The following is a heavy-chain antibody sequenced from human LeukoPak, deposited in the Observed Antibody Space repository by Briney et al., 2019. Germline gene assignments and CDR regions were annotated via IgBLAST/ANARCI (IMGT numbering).Heavy chain of an antibody. CDR3: ARALGRNRESRGSGYLSAPLGAYYFDY. CDR1: GGPISRYH. D-gene: IGHD3-22*01. Sequence: SETLSLTCTVSGGPISRYHWSWIRQPPGKGLEWIGYIYYSGRTHYNPSLKTRVTISVDTSKTQFSLKLSSVNAADTALYYCARALGRNRESRGSGYLSAPLGAYYFDYWGQGTLVTVSS. CDR2: IYYSGRT. J-gene: IGHJ4*02. V-gene: IGHV4-59*01.